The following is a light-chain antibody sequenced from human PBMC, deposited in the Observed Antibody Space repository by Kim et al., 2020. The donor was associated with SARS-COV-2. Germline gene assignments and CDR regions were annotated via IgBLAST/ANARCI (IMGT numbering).Light chain of an antibody. V-gene: IGKV1-39*01. CDR1: QSISTY. CDR3: QQSYATVLT. J-gene: IGKJ4*01. CDR2: SAS. Sequence: DIPLTQSPSFLSASVGDTVTIACRASQSISTYLNWYQHRPGKAPKLLIYSASRLHSGVPSRFSGSGSATDFTLTISSLQPEDFATYYCQQSYATVLTFGGGTKVDIK.